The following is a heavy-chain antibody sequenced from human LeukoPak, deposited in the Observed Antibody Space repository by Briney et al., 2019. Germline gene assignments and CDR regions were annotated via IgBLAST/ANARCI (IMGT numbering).Heavy chain of an antibody. Sequence: GGSLRLSCAASGFNFDDYGMSWVRQGPGKGLEWVSGIDRNGDSTGYADSVKGRFTISRDNAKNSLYLQMNSLRAEDTAVYYCARRGHGYGSPFDYWGQGTLVTVSS. J-gene: IGHJ4*02. CDR1: GFNFDDYG. CDR2: IDRNGDST. V-gene: IGHV3-20*04. D-gene: IGHD5-18*01. CDR3: ARRGHGYGSPFDY.